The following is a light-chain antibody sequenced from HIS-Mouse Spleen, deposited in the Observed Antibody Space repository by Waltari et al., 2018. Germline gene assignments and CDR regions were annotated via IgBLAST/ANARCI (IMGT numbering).Light chain of an antibody. J-gene: IGKJ1*01. CDR3: QQYGSSPRT. Sequence: EIVLTQSPRTLSLSPEERATLSCRASQSVSSSYLAWYQQKPGQAPRLLIYGASSRATGIPDRFSGSGSGTDFTLTISRLEPEDFAVYYCQQYGSSPRTFGQGTKVEIK. CDR1: QSVSSSY. CDR2: GAS. V-gene: IGKV3-20*01.